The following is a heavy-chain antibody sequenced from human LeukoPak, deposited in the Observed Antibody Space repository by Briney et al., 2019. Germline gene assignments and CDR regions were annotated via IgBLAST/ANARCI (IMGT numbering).Heavy chain of an antibody. Sequence: EGSVKVSCKASGYTFTGYYMHWVRQAPGQGLEWMGWINPNSGGTNYAQKFQDRVTMTRDTSINTAYMELTGLRSDDTAVYYCARDRSIDAFDIWGQGTMVTVSS. V-gene: IGHV1-2*02. D-gene: IGHD1-26*01. J-gene: IGHJ3*02. CDR2: INPNSGGT. CDR1: GYTFTGYY. CDR3: ARDRSIDAFDI.